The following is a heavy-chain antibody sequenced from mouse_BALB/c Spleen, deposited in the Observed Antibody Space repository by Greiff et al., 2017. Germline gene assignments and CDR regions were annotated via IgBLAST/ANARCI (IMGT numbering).Heavy chain of an antibody. D-gene: IGHD2-3*01. CDR1: GFTFSSYA. CDR2: ISSGGSYT. Sequence: EVPVVESGGGLVKPGGSLKLSCAASGFTFSSYAMSWVRQTPEKRLEWVATISSGGSYTYYPDSVKGRFTISRDNAKNTLYLQMSSLRSEDTAMYYCARRYDGYYVDYWGQGTTLTVSS. CDR3: ARRYDGYYVDY. V-gene: IGHV5-9-3*01. J-gene: IGHJ2*01.